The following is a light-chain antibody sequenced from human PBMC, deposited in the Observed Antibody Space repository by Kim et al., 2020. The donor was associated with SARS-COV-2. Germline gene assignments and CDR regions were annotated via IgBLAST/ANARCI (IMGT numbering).Light chain of an antibody. CDR1: QKIGDN. Sequence: SVPPGERAPPSCRASQKIGDNLAWYHQKVGQAPRVLIYGTSTRATGVPARFSGTGSETEFSLTISSLQSEDLGVYYCQQYDNGWTFGQGTKVDIK. V-gene: IGKV3-15*01. CDR3: QQYDNGWT. J-gene: IGKJ1*01. CDR2: GTS.